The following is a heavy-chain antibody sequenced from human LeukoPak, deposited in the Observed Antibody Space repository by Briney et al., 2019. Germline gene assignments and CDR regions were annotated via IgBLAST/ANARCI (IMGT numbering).Heavy chain of an antibody. V-gene: IGHV1-69*04. D-gene: IGHD6-13*01. CDR1: GGTFSSYA. J-gene: IGHJ5*02. CDR3: ARVSAGTVGGWFDP. CDR2: IIPILGIA. Sequence: SVKVSCKASGGTFSSYAISWVRQAPGQGLEWMGRIIPILGIANYAQKFQGRVTITADRSTSTAYMELSSLRSEDTAVYYCARVSAGTVGGWFDPWGQGTLVTVSS.